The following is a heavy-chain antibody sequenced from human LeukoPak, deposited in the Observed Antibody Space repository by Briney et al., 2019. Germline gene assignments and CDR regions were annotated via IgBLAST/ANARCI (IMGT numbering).Heavy chain of an antibody. CDR3: AKGYDSSTYSSLHY. D-gene: IGHD3-22*01. J-gene: IGHJ4*02. CDR2: MSGGGGSI. V-gene: IGHV3-23*01. CDR1: GFTFTNYA. Sequence: PGGSLRLSCAASGFTFTNYAMNGAPQAPGKGLEWLAAMSGGGGSIFYADSVKGRFTISRDNSKNTLDLEMNSLRAEDTAVYYCAKGYDSSTYSSLHYWGQGTLVTVSS.